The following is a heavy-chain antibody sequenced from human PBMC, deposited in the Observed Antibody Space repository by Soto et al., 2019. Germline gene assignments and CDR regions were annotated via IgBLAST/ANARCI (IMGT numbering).Heavy chain of an antibody. D-gene: IGHD3-9*01. CDR2: IYSSGNS. J-gene: IGHJ4*02. Sequence: QVQLQESGPGLVKPSQTLSLTCSVSGASISRDDYYWSWIRQHPGKGLEWIAYIYSSGNSYYNPSLSSRVAISLDTSKNQFSLRLSSATAADTGVYYCASALTGDYVGFDYWGQGTPATVSS. V-gene: IGHV4-31*03. CDR3: ASALTGDYVGFDY. CDR1: GASISRDDYY.